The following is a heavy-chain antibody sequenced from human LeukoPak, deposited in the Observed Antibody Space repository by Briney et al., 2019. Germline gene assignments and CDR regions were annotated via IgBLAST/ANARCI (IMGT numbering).Heavy chain of an antibody. CDR3: ARDGLGATATLGGWFDP. V-gene: IGHV4-39*07. D-gene: IGHD2-15*01. J-gene: IGHJ5*02. Sequence: SETLSLTCTVSGGSISSSSYYWGWIRQPPGKGLEWIGSIYYSGSTYYNPSLKSRVTISVDTSKNQFSLKLNSVTAADTAVYYCARDGLGATATLGGWFDPWGQGTLVTVSS. CDR1: GGSISSSSYY. CDR2: IYYSGST.